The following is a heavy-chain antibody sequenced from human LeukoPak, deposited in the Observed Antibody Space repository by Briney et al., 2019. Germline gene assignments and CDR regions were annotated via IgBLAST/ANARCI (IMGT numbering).Heavy chain of an antibody. J-gene: IGHJ4*02. V-gene: IGHV4-39*01. CDR3: ARGLSAAVDY. Sequence: SETLSLTCTVSGCSIISTTYYWGWLRQPPGKGLEWIGSIYYSGSTYYSPSLKSRLTISVDTSKNQFSLKLSSVTAADTAVYYCARGLSAAVDYWGQATLVTVSS. CDR1: GCSIISTTYY. CDR2: IYYSGST. D-gene: IGHD6-13*01.